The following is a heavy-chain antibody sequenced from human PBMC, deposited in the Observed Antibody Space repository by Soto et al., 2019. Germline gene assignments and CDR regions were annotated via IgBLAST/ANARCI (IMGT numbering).Heavy chain of an antibody. CDR3: ARSSIGWYMYYYYYMDV. D-gene: IGHD6-19*01. Sequence: PGGSLRLSCAASGFTFCSYSMNWVRQAPGKGLEWVSYISSSSSTIYYADSVKGRFTISRDNAKNSLYLQMNSLRAEDTAVYYCARSSIGWYMYYYYYMDVRGKGTTVTVSS. J-gene: IGHJ6*03. V-gene: IGHV3-48*01. CDR2: ISSSSSTI. CDR1: GFTFCSYS.